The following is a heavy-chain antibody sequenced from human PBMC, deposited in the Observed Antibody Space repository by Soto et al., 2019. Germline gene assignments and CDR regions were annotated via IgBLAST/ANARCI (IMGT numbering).Heavy chain of an antibody. D-gene: IGHD3-3*01. CDR2: INHGGST. V-gene: IGHV4-34*01. CDR1: GRSLTGYT. Sequence: SETLCSTCAVSGRSLTGYTWSWIRQPPGKGLEWIGEINHGGSTAYKPSLNSRVILSVDTSKNQFSLKLNSVSAADSAVYFCVREGSSSPDNFAHGIYFWSLDFWDKGARVTVSS. J-gene: IGHJ6*04. CDR3: VREGSSSPDNFAHGIYFWSLDF.